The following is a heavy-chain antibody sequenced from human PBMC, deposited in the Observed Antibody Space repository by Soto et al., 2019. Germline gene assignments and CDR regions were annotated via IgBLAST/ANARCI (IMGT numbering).Heavy chain of an antibody. D-gene: IGHD2-15*01. CDR3: AYRRAGRYYFDY. CDR2: IYWDDDK. Sequence: QITLKESGPTLVKPTQTLTLTCTVSGFSLSTSGVGVGWIRQPPGKALEWLALIYWDDDKRYRPTLKSRVTITKDTPKDQVVLTMSIMDPVDTATYYCAYRRAGRYYFDYWGKGTLVTVSS. J-gene: IGHJ4*02. V-gene: IGHV2-5*02. CDR1: GFSLSTSGVG.